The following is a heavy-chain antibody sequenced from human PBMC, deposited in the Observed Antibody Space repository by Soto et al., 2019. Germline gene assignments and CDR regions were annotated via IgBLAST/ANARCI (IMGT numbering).Heavy chain of an antibody. V-gene: IGHV4-30-4*01. J-gene: IGHJ5*02. CDR2: IYYSGST. D-gene: IGHD2-21*02. CDR3: ARAIAYCGGDCYSGWFDP. Sequence: SETLSLTCTVSGGSISSGDYYWSWIRQPPGKGLEWIGYIYYSGSTYYNPSLKSRVTISVDTSKNQFSLKLSSVTAADTAVYYCARAIAYCGGDCYSGWFDPWVQGTIVTVSA. CDR1: GGSISSGDYY.